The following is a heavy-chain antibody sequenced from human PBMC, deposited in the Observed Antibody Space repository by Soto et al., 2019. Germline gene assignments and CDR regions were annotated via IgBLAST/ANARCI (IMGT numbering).Heavy chain of an antibody. CDR1: VGSISSGDYY. CDR3: ARAKRDSSGYYFGYNWFEP. D-gene: IGHD3-22*01. V-gene: IGHV4-30-4*01. Sequence: PSETLSLTCTASVGSISSGDYYWSWIRQPPWKGLEWIGYIYYSGSTYYNPSLKSRVTISVDTSKNQFSLKLSSVTAADTAVYYCARAKRDSSGYYFGYNWFEPWGPGXLATVYS. J-gene: IGHJ5*02. CDR2: IYYSGST.